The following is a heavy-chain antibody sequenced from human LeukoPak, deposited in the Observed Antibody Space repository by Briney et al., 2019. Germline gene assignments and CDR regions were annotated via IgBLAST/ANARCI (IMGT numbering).Heavy chain of an antibody. CDR2: INPNSGGT. CDR3: ARGTAIWFGELLPYEYYFDY. V-gene: IGHV1-2*02. J-gene: IGHJ4*02. D-gene: IGHD3-10*01. Sequence: ASVKVSCKASGYTFTNYYMHWLRQPPGQGLEWMGWINPNSGGTNYAQKFQGRVTMTRDTSISTAYMELSRLRSDDTAVYYCARGTAIWFGELLPYEYYFDYWGQGTLVTVSS. CDR1: GYTFTNYY.